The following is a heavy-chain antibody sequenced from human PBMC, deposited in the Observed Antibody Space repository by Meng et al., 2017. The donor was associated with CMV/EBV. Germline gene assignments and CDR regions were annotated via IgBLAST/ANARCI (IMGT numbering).Heavy chain of an antibody. CDR3: AIKTGVTTFGGEGWFDP. J-gene: IGHJ5*02. Sequence: ASLKVSCKAAGYPFTGYYMRWVRQAPGQGLEWRGWINPNSGGTNYSQKFQGRVTMTRDTSISKAYMELSRLRSDDTAVYYCAIKTGVTTFGGEGWFDPWGQGTLVTVSS. V-gene: IGHV1-2*02. D-gene: IGHD3-9*01. CDR2: INPNSGGT. CDR1: GYPFTGYY.